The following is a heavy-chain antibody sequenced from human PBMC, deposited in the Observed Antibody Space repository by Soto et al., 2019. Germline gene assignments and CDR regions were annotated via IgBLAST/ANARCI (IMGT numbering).Heavy chain of an antibody. CDR2: ISTNGDST. J-gene: IGHJ4*02. V-gene: IGHV3-64*01. Sequence: EVQLVESGGGLVQPGGSLRLSCAASGFTFGSYPMHWVRQAPGKGMEYVSAISTNGDSTFYANSVKVRFTISRDNSKNTLYLQMGSLRAADVGVYYCARGGMSGPRWVFDYWGQGTLVTASS. CDR1: GFTFGSYP. CDR3: ARGGMSGPRWVFDY. D-gene: IGHD3-10*01.